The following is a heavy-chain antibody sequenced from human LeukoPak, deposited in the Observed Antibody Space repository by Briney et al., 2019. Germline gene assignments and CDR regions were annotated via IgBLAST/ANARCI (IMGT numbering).Heavy chain of an antibody. CDR3: ARDPDDSNLDCGGDCYAPHFDY. CDR2: ISAYNGNT. J-gene: IGHJ4*02. V-gene: IGHV1-18*01. Sequence: ASVKVSCKASGYTFTSYGISWVRQAPGQGLEWMGWISAYNGNTNYAQKLQGRVTMTTDTSTSTAYMELRSLRSDDTAVYYCARDPDDSNLDCGGDCYAPHFDYWGQGTLVTVSS. CDR1: GYTFTSYG. D-gene: IGHD2-21*02.